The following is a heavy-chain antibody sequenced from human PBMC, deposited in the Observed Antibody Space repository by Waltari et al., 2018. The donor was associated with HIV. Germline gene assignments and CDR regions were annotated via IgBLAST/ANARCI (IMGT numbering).Heavy chain of an antibody. J-gene: IGHJ3*01. CDR3: ARVPFASSWSADSFDV. Sequence: VQLEESGGGVVQPGRSRRLSCAASGFRVSDYGMHWVRQAPGKGLQLVEVIWYDGSKKEYSDSVKGRFTISKDNSKNTLFLQMNSLRVDDTTVYFCARVPFASSWSADSFDVWGPGTRITVSS. D-gene: IGHD6-13*01. CDR2: IWYDGSKK. CDR1: GFRVSDYG. V-gene: IGHV3-33*01.